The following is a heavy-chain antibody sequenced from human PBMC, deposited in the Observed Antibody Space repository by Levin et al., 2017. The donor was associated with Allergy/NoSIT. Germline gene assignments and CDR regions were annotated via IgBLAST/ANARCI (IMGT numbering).Heavy chain of an antibody. J-gene: IGHJ2*01. CDR1: GFTFSGSA. D-gene: IGHD4-17*01. Sequence: PGGSLRLSCAASGFTFSGSAIHWVRQASGKGLEWVGRIRSKANNYATGYAASMKGRVTISRDDSRNTAYLQMNSLKIEDAAVYYCSVTTVTGRDWFFDLWGRGTLVTVSS. V-gene: IGHV3-73*01. CDR3: SVTTVTGRDWFFDL. CDR2: IRSKANNYAT.